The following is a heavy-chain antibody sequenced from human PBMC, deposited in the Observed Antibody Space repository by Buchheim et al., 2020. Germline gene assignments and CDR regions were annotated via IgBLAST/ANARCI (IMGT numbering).Heavy chain of an antibody. J-gene: IGHJ4*02. Sequence: QVQLQESGPGLVKPSETLSLTCTVSGGSISSYYWSWIRQPPGKGPEWIGYIYYSGSTNYNPSLKSRVTISVDTSKNQFSLKLSSVTAADTAVYYCARHVGMATINYFDYWGQGTL. CDR3: ARHVGMATINYFDY. D-gene: IGHD5-24*01. CDR2: IYYSGST. V-gene: IGHV4-59*08. CDR1: GGSISSYY.